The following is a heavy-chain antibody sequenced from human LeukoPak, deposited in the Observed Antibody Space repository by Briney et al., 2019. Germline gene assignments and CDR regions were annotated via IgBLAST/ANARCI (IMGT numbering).Heavy chain of an antibody. D-gene: IGHD6-19*01. V-gene: IGHV4-34*01. J-gene: IGHJ4*02. CDR2: INHSGST. CDR3: ARRVPGIAVAGTSFDY. Sequence: PGGSLRLSCAASGFTFSSYWMSWVRQPPGKGLEWIGEINHSGSTNYNPSLKSRVTISVDTSKNQFSLKLSSVTAADTAVYYCARRVPGIAVAGTSFDYWGQGTLVTVSS. CDR1: GFTFSSYW.